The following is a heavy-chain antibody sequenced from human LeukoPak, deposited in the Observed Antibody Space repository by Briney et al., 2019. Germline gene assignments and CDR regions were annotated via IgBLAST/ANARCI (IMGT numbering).Heavy chain of an antibody. J-gene: IGHJ4*02. D-gene: IGHD2-2*01. Sequence: PGGPLILSCAACGLIIDDYSRRWLRPAPGGGVVGGFSINCDSGSTGYADSVKGRFTISTDNAKESLYLQMNSLRAEDTALYYCGRDTGYCSSTSCSGAFDYWGEGTLVTVSS. CDR1: GLIIDDYS. CDR3: GRDTGYCSSTSCSGAFDY. CDR2: INCDSGST. V-gene: IGHV3-20*04.